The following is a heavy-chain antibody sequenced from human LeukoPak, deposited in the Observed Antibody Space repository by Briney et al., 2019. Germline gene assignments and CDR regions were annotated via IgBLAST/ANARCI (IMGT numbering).Heavy chain of an antibody. CDR3: AKDNDYDFWSGYSTYYYYYMDV. Sequence: GGSLRLSCAASGFTFSSYAMSWVRQAPGKGLEWVSAISGSGGSTYYADSVKGRFTISRDNSKNTLYLQMNSLRAEDTAVYYCAKDNDYDFWSGYSTYYYYYMDVWGKGTTVTVSS. CDR2: ISGSGGST. CDR1: GFTFSSYA. J-gene: IGHJ6*03. D-gene: IGHD3-3*01. V-gene: IGHV3-23*01.